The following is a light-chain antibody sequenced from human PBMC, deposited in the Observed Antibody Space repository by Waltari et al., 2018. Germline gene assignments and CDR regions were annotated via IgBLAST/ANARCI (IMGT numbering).Light chain of an antibody. CDR3: QQYDSSPRT. Sequence: VFSQSPGPLSLPPGERPTLSCRARQTVRTTYLAWYQQKPGQAPTLLIYGASSRATGIPDRFSGSGSGTDFSLTISSLEPEDFAVYYCQQYDSSPRTFGGGTKVEIK. J-gene: IGKJ4*01. CDR2: GAS. CDR1: QTVRTTY. V-gene: IGKV3-20*01.